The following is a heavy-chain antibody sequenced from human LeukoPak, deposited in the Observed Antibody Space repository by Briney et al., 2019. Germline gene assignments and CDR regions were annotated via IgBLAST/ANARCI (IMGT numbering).Heavy chain of an antibody. Sequence: ASVKVSCKASGCTFTSYGISWVRQAPGQGLEWMGWISAYNGNTNYAQKLQGRVTMTTDTSTSTAYMELRSLRSDDTAVYYCARDIEQWLTPYYYYGMDVWGQGTTVTVSS. CDR2: ISAYNGNT. CDR3: ARDIEQWLTPYYYYGMDV. D-gene: IGHD6-19*01. V-gene: IGHV1-18*01. CDR1: GCTFTSYG. J-gene: IGHJ6*02.